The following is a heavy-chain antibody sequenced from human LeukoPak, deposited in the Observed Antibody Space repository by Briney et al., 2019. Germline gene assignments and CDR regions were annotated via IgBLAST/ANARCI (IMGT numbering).Heavy chain of an antibody. CDR1: GFTFSSYW. CDR3: ARAVDTAMVNYYYYMDV. V-gene: IGHV3-74*01. CDR2: INSDGSST. D-gene: IGHD5-18*01. J-gene: IGHJ6*03. Sequence: GGSLRLSCAASGFTFSSYWRHWVRQAPGKGLVWVSRINSDGSSTSYADSVKGRFTISRDNAKNTLYLQMNSLRAEDTAVYYCARAVDTAMVNYYYYMDVWGKGTTVTVSS.